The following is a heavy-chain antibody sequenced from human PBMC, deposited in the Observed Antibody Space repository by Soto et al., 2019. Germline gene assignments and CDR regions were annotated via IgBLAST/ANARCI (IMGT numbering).Heavy chain of an antibody. CDR2: IYHSGST. D-gene: IGHD6-6*01. CDR3: ARGGPTRYSSSYPSYYYGMDV. J-gene: IGHJ6*02. CDR1: GGSISSGGYS. Sequence: SETLSLTCAVSGGSISSGGYSWSWIRQPPGKGLEWIGYIYHSGSTYYNPSLKSRVTISVDRSKNQFSLKLSSVTAADTAVYYCARGGPTRYSSSYPSYYYGMDVWGQGTTVTVSS. V-gene: IGHV4-30-2*01.